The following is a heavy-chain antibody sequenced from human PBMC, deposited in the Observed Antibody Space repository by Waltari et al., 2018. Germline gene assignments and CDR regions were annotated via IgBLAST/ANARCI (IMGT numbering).Heavy chain of an antibody. D-gene: IGHD6-19*01. V-gene: IGHV3-48*02. CDR2: ISSTSGST. Sequence: QLVESGGDLVQPGGSLRLSCAAFGFTFRDSNLNWVRPAPGQGLEWISYISSTSGSTYNADSVKGRFTISRDNAKNSVSLQMTSLREEDTAIYFCARGGLVRGDAFPVWGPGTVVTVSS. CDR1: GFTFRDSN. J-gene: IGHJ3*01. CDR3: ARGGLVRGDAFPV.